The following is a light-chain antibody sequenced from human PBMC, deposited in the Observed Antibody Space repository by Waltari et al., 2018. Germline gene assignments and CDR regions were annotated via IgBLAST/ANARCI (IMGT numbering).Light chain of an antibody. CDR2: GAS. CDR1: QSISSN. V-gene: IGKV3-15*01. Sequence: DTVMTQSPATLSVSPGERATLSCRASQSISSNLAWYQQKPGQAPRLLIYGASTRATGIPARFSGSGSGTEFTLTVSAMQSEDFAVYFCQQYNDWPPRYTFGQGTKLEI. CDR3: QQYNDWPPRYT. J-gene: IGKJ2*01.